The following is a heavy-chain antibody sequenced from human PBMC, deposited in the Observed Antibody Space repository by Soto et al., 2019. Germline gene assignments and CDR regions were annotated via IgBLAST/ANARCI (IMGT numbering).Heavy chain of an antibody. CDR2: ISSSGGTI. V-gene: IGHV3-48*02. Sequence: LRLSCAASGFTFSSYSMNWVRQAPGKGLEWVSYISSSGGTIYYADSVKDRFTISRDNAKNSLYLQMNSLRDEDTAVYYCARGDDILTGTLDYWGQGTLVTV. CDR3: ARGDDILTGTLDY. D-gene: IGHD3-9*01. J-gene: IGHJ4*02. CDR1: GFTFSSYS.